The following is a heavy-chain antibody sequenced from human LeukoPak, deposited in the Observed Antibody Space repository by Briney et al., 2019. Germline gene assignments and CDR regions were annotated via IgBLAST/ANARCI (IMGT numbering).Heavy chain of an antibody. J-gene: IGHJ4*02. V-gene: IGHV3-20*04. CDR3: ARASSGWYYFDY. D-gene: IGHD6-19*01. CDR2: INWNGGST. CDR1: GFTFSNYG. Sequence: GGSLRLSCAASGFTFSNYGMSWVRQAPGKGLEWVSGINWNGGSTGYADSVKGRFTISRDNAKNSLYLQMNSLRAEDTALYYCARASSGWYYFDYWGQGTLVTVSS.